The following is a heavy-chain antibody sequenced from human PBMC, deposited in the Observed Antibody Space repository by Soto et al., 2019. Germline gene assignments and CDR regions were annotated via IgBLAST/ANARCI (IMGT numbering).Heavy chain of an antibody. Sequence: QVQLQQGGAGLLKPSETLSLTCAVYGGSFSGYSWSWIRQPPGKGLEWIGEINHSGSTTYNPSLKGRVTISGDTSKNQVSLNLSSVTAADTAVYYCARNRAFDIWGQGTTVTVSS. V-gene: IGHV4-34*01. CDR1: GGSFSGYS. CDR2: INHSGST. J-gene: IGHJ3*02. CDR3: ARNRAFDI.